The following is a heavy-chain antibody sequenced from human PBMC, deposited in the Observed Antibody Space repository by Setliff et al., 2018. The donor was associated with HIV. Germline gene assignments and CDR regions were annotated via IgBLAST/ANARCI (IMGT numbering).Heavy chain of an antibody. CDR1: GSTFTSYA. CDR3: ARDGQQLVSYYYYYYMDV. CDR2: INAGNGNT. D-gene: IGHD6-13*01. V-gene: IGHV1-3*01. Sequence: ASVKVSCKASGSTFTSYAMHWVRQAPGQRLEWMGWINAGNGNTKYSQKVQGRVTITRDTSASTADMELSSLRAEDTTVYYCARDGQQLVSYYYYYYMDVWGKGTTVTVSS. J-gene: IGHJ6*03.